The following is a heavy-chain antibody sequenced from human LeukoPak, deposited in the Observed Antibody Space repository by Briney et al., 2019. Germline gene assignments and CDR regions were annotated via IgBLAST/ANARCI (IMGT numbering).Heavy chain of an antibody. J-gene: IGHJ1*01. D-gene: IGHD2-15*01. CDR1: GFSFNIYA. CDR3: AQQVGYCSSGNCYFTY. CDR2: INNDGDST. V-gene: IGHV3-23*01. Sequence: PGGSLRLSCAASGFSFNIYAMSWVRQAPGKGLEWVSAINNDGDSTYSADSVKGRFTVSRDNYKNTLYLQMNSLRAEDAAIYYCAQQVGYCSSGNCYFTYWGEGTLVTVSS.